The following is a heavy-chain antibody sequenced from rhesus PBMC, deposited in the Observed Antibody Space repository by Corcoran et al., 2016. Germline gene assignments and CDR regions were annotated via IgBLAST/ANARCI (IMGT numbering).Heavy chain of an antibody. CDR2: INSAGSST. V-gene: IGHV3-28*02. CDR1: GFFFSNYW. J-gene: IGHJ4*01. Sequence: EVQLVESGGGWAKPGGSFRLSGASSGFFFSNYWMYWVRQGPGKGLEWSSAINSAGSSTYYADSVKGRFTISRENAKNTLYLQMDSLRAEDTAVYYCAKDQYSSGWYDYWGQGVLVTVSS. D-gene: IGHD6-31*01. CDR3: AKDQYSSGWYDY.